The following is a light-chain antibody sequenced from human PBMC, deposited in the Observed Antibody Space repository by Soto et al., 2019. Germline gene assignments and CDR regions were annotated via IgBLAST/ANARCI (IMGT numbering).Light chain of an antibody. Sequence: EIVLTQSPGTLSLFPGERATLSCRATQSVNSDYLAWYQQKPGQAPRLLIYIASRRATGIPDRFSGGGSGTDFTLTINRLVPEDFAVYYCQQYGTSPWTFGQGTKVEIK. J-gene: IGKJ1*01. CDR3: QQYGTSPWT. V-gene: IGKV3-20*01. CDR2: IAS. CDR1: QSVNSDY.